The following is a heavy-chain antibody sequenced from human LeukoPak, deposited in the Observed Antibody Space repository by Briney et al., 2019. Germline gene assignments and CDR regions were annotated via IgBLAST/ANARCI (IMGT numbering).Heavy chain of an antibody. V-gene: IGHV3-30-3*01. J-gene: IGHJ4*02. CDR3: ARGGVGYCSSTSCPSPRHHYYGSGSYSIPPGY. CDR2: ISYDGSDK. Sequence: PGGSLRLSCAASGFIFSSYAMHWVRQAPGKGLEWVAVISYDGSDKYYADSVKGRFTISRDNSKNTLYLQMNSLRAEDTAVYYCARGGVGYCSSTSCPSPRHHYYGSGSYSIPPGYWGQGTLVTVSS. D-gene: IGHD2-2*01. CDR1: GFIFSSYA.